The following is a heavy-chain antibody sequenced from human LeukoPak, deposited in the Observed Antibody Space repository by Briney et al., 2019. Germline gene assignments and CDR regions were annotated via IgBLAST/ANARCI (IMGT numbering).Heavy chain of an antibody. CDR2: ISSSSSYI. CDR1: GFTVSSNY. CDR3: ARALPDIVVVVAAFDY. Sequence: GGSLRLSCAASGFTVSSNYMSWVRQAPGKGLEWVSSISSSSSYIYYADSVKGRFTISRDNAKNSLYLQMNSLRAEDTAVYYCARALPDIVVVVAAFDYWGQGTLVTVSS. D-gene: IGHD2-15*01. V-gene: IGHV3-21*01. J-gene: IGHJ4*02.